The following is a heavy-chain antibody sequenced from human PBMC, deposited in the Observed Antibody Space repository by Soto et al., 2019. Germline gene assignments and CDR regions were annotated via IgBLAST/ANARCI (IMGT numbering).Heavy chain of an antibody. CDR3: ARGMAEEQIFYYFDY. J-gene: IGHJ4*02. CDR1: GGSISSYY. Sequence: SETLSLTCTVSGGSISSYYWSWIRQPPGKGLEWIGYIYYSGSTNYNPSLKSRVTISVDASKSQFYLKLRSVTAADTAVYYCARGMAEEQIFYYFDYWGQGALVTVSS. V-gene: IGHV4-59*01. D-gene: IGHD3-9*01. CDR2: IYYSGST.